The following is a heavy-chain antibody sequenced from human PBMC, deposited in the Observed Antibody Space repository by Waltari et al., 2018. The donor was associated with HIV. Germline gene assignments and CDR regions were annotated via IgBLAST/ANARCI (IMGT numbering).Heavy chain of an antibody. Sequence: QVQLQESGPGLVKPSETLSLTCTVSGGSISSYYWSWIRQPPGQGLEWIGYIYYSGSTNYNPSLKSRVTISVDTSKNQFSLKLSSVTAADTAVYYCARDQSLYSGYDGAGWYYGMDVWGQGTTVTVSS. CDR1: GGSISSYY. CDR3: ARDQSLYSGYDGAGWYYGMDV. V-gene: IGHV4-59*01. CDR2: IYYSGST. D-gene: IGHD5-12*01. J-gene: IGHJ6*02.